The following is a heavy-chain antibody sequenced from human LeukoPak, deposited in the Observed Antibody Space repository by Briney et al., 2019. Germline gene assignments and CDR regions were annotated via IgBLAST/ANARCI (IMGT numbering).Heavy chain of an antibody. CDR1: GGSISSGSYY. CDR3: ASSYYYGSGSYYNGWFDP. V-gene: IGHV4-31*03. Sequence: SETLSLTCTVSGGSISSGSYYWNWIRQHPGKGLEWIGYIYYSGNSYYNPSLKSRVTISLDSSKNHFSLNLSSVTAADTAVYYCASSYYYGSGSYYNGWFDPWGQGTLVTVSS. D-gene: IGHD3-10*01. J-gene: IGHJ5*02. CDR2: IYYSGNS.